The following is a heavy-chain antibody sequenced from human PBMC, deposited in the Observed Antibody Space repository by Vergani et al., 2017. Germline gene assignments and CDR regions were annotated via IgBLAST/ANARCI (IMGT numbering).Heavy chain of an antibody. CDR1: GFTFDDYA. V-gene: IGHV3-9*01. CDR3: AKLTITVTGVN. J-gene: IGHJ1*01. Sequence: EVQLVESGRGLVKPGGSLRLSCAASGFTFDDYAMHWVRQAPGKGMEWVSGISWNSGSIGYADSVKGRFTISRDNAKNYLYLQKNRLRAEDTSVYYCAKLTITVTGVNWGQGTLVNVSS. D-gene: IGHD4-17*01. CDR2: ISWNSGSI.